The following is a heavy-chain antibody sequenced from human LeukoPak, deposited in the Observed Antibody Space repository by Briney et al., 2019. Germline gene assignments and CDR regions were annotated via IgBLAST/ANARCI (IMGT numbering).Heavy chain of an antibody. D-gene: IGHD5-24*01. J-gene: IGHJ5*02. CDR3: ARGARDGYNS. V-gene: IGHV3-64*01. Sequence: PGGSLRLSCAASGFSFSNYAMHWVRQAPGKGLEYVSGITYNGGSTYYANSVRGRFTISRDNSKNTVYLQMGSLRAEDMAVYHCARGARDGYNSWGQGTLVTVSS. CDR1: GFSFSNYA. CDR2: ITYNGGST.